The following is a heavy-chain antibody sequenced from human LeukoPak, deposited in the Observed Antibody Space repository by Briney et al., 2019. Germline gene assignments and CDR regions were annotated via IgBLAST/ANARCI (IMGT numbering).Heavy chain of an antibody. CDR1: GFTFSSYA. V-gene: IGHV3-30-3*01. Sequence: PGKSLRLSCEASGFTFSSYAMHWVRQAPGKGLEWVAVVSYDGSNEYYADSVKGRFTISRDNSKNTLYLQMNGLRAEDTAVYYCARDNSDLDAFDIWGQGTMVTVSS. J-gene: IGHJ3*02. D-gene: IGHD3-10*01. CDR2: VSYDGSNE. CDR3: ARDNSDLDAFDI.